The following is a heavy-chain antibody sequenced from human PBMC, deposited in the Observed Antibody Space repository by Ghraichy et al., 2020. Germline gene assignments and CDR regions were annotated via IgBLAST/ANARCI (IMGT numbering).Heavy chain of an antibody. D-gene: IGHD6-13*01. CDR1: GFTFNSYW. J-gene: IGHJ3*02. CDR3: ARGGQPLGRFDI. V-gene: IGHV3-74*01. CDR2: INSDGSTT. Sequence: GGSLRLSCAASGFTFNSYWMDWVRQAPGKGLVWVSRINSDGSTTTYEDSVKGRFTISRDNAKNTLLLQMNSLRVEDTAVYYCARGGQPLGRFDIWGQGTMVTVSS.